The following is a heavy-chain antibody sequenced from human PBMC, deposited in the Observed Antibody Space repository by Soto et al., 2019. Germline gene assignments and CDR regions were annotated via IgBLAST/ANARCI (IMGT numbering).Heavy chain of an antibody. CDR1: GFPFGGYT. Sequence: EVQLLESGGGLAQPGGSLRLSCAASGFPFGGYTMSWVRQAPGKGLEWVSAIRDGGESTYYADSVKGRFTISRDKSKNTMYLQWNSLRPEDTAGDCCVKDGGENWGQGTLVTVSS. J-gene: IGHJ4*02. CDR3: VKDGGEN. V-gene: IGHV3-23*01. D-gene: IGHD3-10*01. CDR2: IRDGGEST.